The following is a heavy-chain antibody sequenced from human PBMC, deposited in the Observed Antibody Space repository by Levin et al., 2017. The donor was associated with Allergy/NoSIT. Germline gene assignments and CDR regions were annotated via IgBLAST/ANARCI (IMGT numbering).Heavy chain of an antibody. J-gene: IGHJ4*02. CDR3: ARSGGGSPKFQFDS. CDR2: ISAYNSNT. D-gene: IGHD1-26*01. Sequence: GASVKVSCKASGYTFTNYGISWVRQAPGQGLEWMAWISAYNSNTHTPQKFQGRLTVTTDSSASTAFMELRSLRSDDTAVYYCARSGGGSPKFQFDSWGQGTLVTVSS. V-gene: IGHV1-18*01. CDR1: GYTFTNYG.